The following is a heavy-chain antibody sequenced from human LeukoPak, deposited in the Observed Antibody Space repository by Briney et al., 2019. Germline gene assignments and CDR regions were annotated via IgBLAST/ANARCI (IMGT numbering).Heavy chain of an antibody. V-gene: IGHV3-7*01. CDR1: GFTFRSYW. CDR2: IKQDGSEK. D-gene: IGHD5-12*01. J-gene: IGHJ4*02. CDR3: AKDRTAGYDGLVDY. Sequence: GGSLRLSCAASGFTFRSYWMTWVRQAPEKGLEWVANIKQDGSEKYYVDSVKGRFTISRDNSKNTLYLQMNSLRAEDTAVYYCAKDRTAGYDGLVDYWGQGTLVTVSS.